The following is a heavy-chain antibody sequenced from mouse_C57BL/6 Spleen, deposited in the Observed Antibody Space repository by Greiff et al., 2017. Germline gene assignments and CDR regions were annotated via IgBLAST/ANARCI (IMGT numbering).Heavy chain of an antibody. CDR3: ARDGRLRRGYAMDY. V-gene: IGHV1-26*01. Sequence: EVQLQQSGPELVKPGASVKISCKASGYTFTDYYMNWVKQSHGKSLEWIGDINPNNGGTSYNQKFKGKATLTVDKSSSTAYMELRSLTSEDSAVYYCARDGRLRRGYAMDYWGQGTSVTVSS. CDR1: GYTFTDYY. D-gene: IGHD2-4*01. J-gene: IGHJ4*01. CDR2: INPNNGGT.